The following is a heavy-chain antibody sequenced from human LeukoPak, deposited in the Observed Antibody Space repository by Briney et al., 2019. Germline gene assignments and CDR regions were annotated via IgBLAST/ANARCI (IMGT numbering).Heavy chain of an antibody. CDR3: AKHSQWLGHLDY. CDR2: TSYEGSNK. J-gene: IGHJ4*02. Sequence: GRSLRLSCAASGFTFSSYGMHWVRQAPGKGLEWVAVTSYEGSNKYYADSVKGRFTISRDNSKNTLFLQMNSLRAEDTAVYHCAKHSQWLGHLDYWGQGTLVTVSS. CDR1: GFTFSSYG. D-gene: IGHD6-19*01. V-gene: IGHV3-30*18.